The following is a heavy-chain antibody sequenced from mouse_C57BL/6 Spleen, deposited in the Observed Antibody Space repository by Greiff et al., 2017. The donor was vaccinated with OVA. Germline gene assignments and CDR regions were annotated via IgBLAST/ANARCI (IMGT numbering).Heavy chain of an antibody. CDR3: ARGDTTVVEDAMDY. CDR2: IYPRSGNT. CDR1: GYTFTSYG. D-gene: IGHD1-1*01. J-gene: IGHJ4*01. V-gene: IGHV1-81*01. Sequence: VKLQESGAELARPGASVKLSCKASGYTFTSYGISWVKQRTGQGLEWIGEIYPRSGNTYYNEKFKGKATLTADKSSSTAYMELRSLTSEDSAVYFCARGDTTVVEDAMDYWGQGTSVTVSS.